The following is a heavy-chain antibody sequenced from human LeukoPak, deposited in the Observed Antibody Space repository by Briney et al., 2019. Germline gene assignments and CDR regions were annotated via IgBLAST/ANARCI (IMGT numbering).Heavy chain of an antibody. CDR1: GFNLSSYD. CDR3: ARGSSRTTGAFDI. V-gene: IGHV3-13*01. D-gene: IGHD1-7*01. Sequence: GGSLRLSCAPSGFNLSSYDMHWVRQATGKGLEWLSAIGTAGDTYYLGSVKGRFTISRENAKSSLYLQMNSLRAGDTAVYYCARGSSRTTGAFDIWGQGTMVTASS. J-gene: IGHJ3*02. CDR2: IGTAGDT.